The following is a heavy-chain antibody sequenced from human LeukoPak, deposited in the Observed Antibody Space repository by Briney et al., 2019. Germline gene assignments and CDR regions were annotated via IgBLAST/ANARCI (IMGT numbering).Heavy chain of an antibody. CDR2: TYYRAKWYN. CDR1: GDSVSSNTGA. V-gene: IGHV6-1*01. CDR3: ARGSTVADFDY. J-gene: IGHJ4*02. Sequence: SQTLSLTCAISGDSVSSNTGAWNWLRQSPTRGLEWLGRTYYRAKWYNNYAESVKSRITINPDTSKNQFSLQLNSVTPEDTAVYYCARGSTVADFDYWSQGTLVTVSS. D-gene: IGHD4-23*01.